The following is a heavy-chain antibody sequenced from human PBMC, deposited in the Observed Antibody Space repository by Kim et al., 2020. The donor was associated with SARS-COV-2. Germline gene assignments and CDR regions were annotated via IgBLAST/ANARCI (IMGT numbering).Heavy chain of an antibody. V-gene: IGHV1-18*01. CDR2: ISAYNGNT. CDR1: GYTFTSYG. Sequence: ASVKVSCKASGYTFTSYGISWVRQAPGQGLEWMGWISAYNGNTNYAQKLQGRVTMTTDTSTSTAYMELRSLRSDDTAVYYCARLNYYGSGGGYYYYGMDVWCQGTTVAVSS. J-gene: IGHJ6*02. CDR3: ARLNYYGSGGGYYYYGMDV. D-gene: IGHD3-10*01.